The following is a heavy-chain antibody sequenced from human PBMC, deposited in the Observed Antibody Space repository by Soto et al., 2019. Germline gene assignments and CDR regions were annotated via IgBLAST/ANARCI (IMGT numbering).Heavy chain of an antibody. D-gene: IGHD3-10*01. CDR3: ATGRGSYFDY. Sequence: ASVKVSCKVSGYTLTELSMHWVRQAPGKGLEWMGGFDPEDGETIYAQKFQGRVTVTEDTSTDTAYMELSSLRSEDTAVYYCATGRGSYFDYWGQGTLVTVSS. CDR1: GYTLTELS. CDR2: FDPEDGET. J-gene: IGHJ4*02. V-gene: IGHV1-24*01.